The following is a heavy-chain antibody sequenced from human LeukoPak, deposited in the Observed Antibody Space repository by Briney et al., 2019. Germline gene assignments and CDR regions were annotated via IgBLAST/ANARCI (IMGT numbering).Heavy chain of an antibody. CDR3: ARVLRRDILTGYYPRYYYHGMDV. J-gene: IGHJ6*02. CDR1: GYTFTSYG. V-gene: IGHV1-18*01. CDR2: ISAYNGNT. Sequence: GASVKVSCKASGYTFTSYGISWVRQAPGQGLEWMGWISAYNGNTNYAQKLQGRVTMTTDTSTSTAHMELRSLRSDDTAVYYCARVLRRDILTGYYPRYYYHGMDVWGQGTTVTVSS. D-gene: IGHD3-9*01.